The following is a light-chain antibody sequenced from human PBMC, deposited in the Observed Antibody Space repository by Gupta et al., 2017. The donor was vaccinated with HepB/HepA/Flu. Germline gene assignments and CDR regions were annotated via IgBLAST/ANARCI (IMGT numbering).Light chain of an antibody. J-gene: IGLJ2*01. CDR2: RTY. Sequence: VLTQPPSASGTPGRGVTISCSGSDSNIGSNAVAWYQQFPGTAPKLLIYRTYQRASGVSALFSGSKSGTSASLAISGLRSEDEADYFCAAWDDNLSGVIIGGGTKLTVL. CDR1: DSNIGSNA. CDR3: AAWDDNLSGVI. V-gene: IGLV1-47*01.